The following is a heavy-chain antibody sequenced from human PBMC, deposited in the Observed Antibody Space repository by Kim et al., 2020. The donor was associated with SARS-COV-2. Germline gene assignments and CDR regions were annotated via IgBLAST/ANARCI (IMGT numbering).Heavy chain of an antibody. D-gene: IGHD1-26*01. CDR3: ARGVVGATSSKFFDS. CDR2: ISTSSSYI. V-gene: IGHV3-21*04. Sequence: GGSLRLSCAASGITFTGHNMNWVRLVPGKGLEWVSSISTSSSYIFYGDSVKGRFTVSRDNAKNTLFLQMNSLRVEDTAIYYCARGVVGATSSKFFDSWGTGTLVTVSS. J-gene: IGHJ4*02. CDR1: GITFTGHN.